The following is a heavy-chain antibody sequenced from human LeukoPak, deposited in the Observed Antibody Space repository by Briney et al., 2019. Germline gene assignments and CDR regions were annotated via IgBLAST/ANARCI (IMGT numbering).Heavy chain of an antibody. Sequence: SEALSLTCTVSGGSISSGSYYWSWIRQPAGKGLEWIGRIYTSGSTNYNPSLKSRVTISVDTSKNQFSLKLSSVTAADTAVYYCARGPWGSRHYYYMDVWGKGTTVTVSS. CDR1: GGSISSGSYY. V-gene: IGHV4-61*02. D-gene: IGHD7-27*01. CDR2: IYTSGST. J-gene: IGHJ6*03. CDR3: ARGPWGSRHYYYMDV.